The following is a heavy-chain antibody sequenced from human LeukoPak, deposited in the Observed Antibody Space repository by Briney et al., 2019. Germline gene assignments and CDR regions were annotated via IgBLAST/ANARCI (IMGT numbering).Heavy chain of an antibody. V-gene: IGHV1-2*02. CDR2: IDPDSGGT. CDR3: AREEQYNMYFDY. Sequence: ASVKVSCKTSGYTFADYYLHWVRQAPGQGLEWMGSIDPDSGGTNYAQKFQGRVTMTRDTSISTAYMELSRLRSDDTAVYYCAREEQYNMYFDYWGQGTLVTVSS. CDR1: GYTFADYY. J-gene: IGHJ4*02. D-gene: IGHD1-1*01.